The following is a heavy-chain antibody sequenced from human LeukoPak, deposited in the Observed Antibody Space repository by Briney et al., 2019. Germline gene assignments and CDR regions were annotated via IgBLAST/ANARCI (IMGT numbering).Heavy chain of an antibody. D-gene: IGHD3-22*01. Sequence: GGSLRLSCAASGITFRSYGMHWVRQAPGKGLEWVAVIWYDGSNKYYADSVKGRFTISRDNSKNTLYLQMNSLRAEDTAVYYCARDLYYYDSSGYSVTPGIDYWGQGTLVTVSS. CDR3: ARDLYYYDSSGYSVTPGIDY. CDR2: IWYDGSNK. V-gene: IGHV3-33*01. J-gene: IGHJ4*02. CDR1: GITFRSYG.